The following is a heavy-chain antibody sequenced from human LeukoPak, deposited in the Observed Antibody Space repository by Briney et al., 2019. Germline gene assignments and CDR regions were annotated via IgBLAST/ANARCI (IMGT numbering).Heavy chain of an antibody. CDR1: GGSISSYY. Sequence: SETLSLTCAVSGGSISSYYWSWIRQPPGKGLEWIGYIYYSGSTNYNPSLKSRVTISVDTSKNQFSLKLSSVTAADTAVYYCARARYSGYDFDYWGQGTLVTVSS. D-gene: IGHD5-12*01. V-gene: IGHV4-59*01. J-gene: IGHJ4*02. CDR2: IYYSGST. CDR3: ARARYSGYDFDY.